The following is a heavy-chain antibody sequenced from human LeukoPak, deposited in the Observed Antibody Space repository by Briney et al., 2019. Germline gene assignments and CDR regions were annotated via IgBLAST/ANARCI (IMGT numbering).Heavy chain of an antibody. D-gene: IGHD5-12*01. CDR3: AKDRGYEVVFDP. Sequence: GGSLRLSCAASGINFNTYAMHWVRQAPGKGLEWVSLISGDGDRTSYADSVKGRFTISRDNNKNSLYLQMNSLTIEDTALYYCAKDRGYEVVFDPWGQGTLVAVSS. J-gene: IGHJ5*02. CDR1: GINFNTYA. CDR2: ISGDGDRT. V-gene: IGHV3-43*02.